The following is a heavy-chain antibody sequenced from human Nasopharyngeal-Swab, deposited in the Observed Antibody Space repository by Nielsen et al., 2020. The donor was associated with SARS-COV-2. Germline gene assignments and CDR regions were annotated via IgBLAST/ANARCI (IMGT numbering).Heavy chain of an antibody. CDR1: GFTFNNYN. V-gene: IGHV3-21*01. J-gene: IGHJ6*02. CDR3: ARDGLDYDFWSAYFMDV. Sequence: GSLRLSCAASGFTFNNYNFNWVRQAPGKGLEWVSSISSSSSYIYYADLVKGRFTISRDNAKNSLYLQMNSLRAEDTAVYYCARDGLDYDFWSAYFMDVWGQGTTVTVSS. D-gene: IGHD3-3*01. CDR2: ISSSSSYI.